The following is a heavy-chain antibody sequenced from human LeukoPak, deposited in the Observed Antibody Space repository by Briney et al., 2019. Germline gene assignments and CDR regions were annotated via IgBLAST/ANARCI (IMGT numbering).Heavy chain of an antibody. CDR1: GFTFTTYA. D-gene: IGHD1-14*01. Sequence: PGGSLRLSCAASGFTFTTYAMSWVRQAPGKGLEWVAFIRYDGSNKYYADSVKGRFTISRDNSKNTLYLQMNSLRAEDTAVYYCAKIFGLFVTEYYFDYWGQGTLVTVSS. CDR2: IRYDGSNK. V-gene: IGHV3-30*02. CDR3: AKIFGLFVTEYYFDY. J-gene: IGHJ4*02.